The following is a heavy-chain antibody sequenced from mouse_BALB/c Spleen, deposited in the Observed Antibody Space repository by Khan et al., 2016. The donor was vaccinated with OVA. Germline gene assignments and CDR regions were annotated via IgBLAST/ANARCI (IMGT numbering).Heavy chain of an antibody. CDR1: GFTFSDYY. CDR2: ISDGGSYT. Sequence: EVELVESGGGLVKPGGSPKLSCAASGFTFSDYYMNWVRQTPEKRLEWVATISDGGSYTYYQDSVKGRFTISRDNAKNNLYLQMSSLKSEDTAMYYYARAGYGWFAYWGQETLLTVSA. V-gene: IGHV5-4*02. CDR3: ARAGYGWFAY. D-gene: IGHD1-1*02. J-gene: IGHJ3*01.